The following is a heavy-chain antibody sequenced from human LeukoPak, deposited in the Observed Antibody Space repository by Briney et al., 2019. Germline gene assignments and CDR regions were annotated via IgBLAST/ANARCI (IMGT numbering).Heavy chain of an antibody. CDR1: GGSITSSKYF. D-gene: IGHD2-8*01. V-gene: IGHV4-39*07. Sequence: KASETLSLTCAVSGGSITSSKYFWGWIRQPPGKELELIGIISYGGSTDYNPSLRSRVTISTDTSKNQFSLKLTSVTAADTAVYYCAGLGVMVLVYQFEYWGRGTPVTVSS. J-gene: IGHJ4*02. CDR2: ISYGGST. CDR3: AGLGVMVLVYQFEY.